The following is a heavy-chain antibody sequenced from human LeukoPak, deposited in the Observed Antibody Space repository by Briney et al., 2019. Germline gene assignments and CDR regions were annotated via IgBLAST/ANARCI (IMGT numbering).Heavy chain of an antibody. V-gene: IGHV1-2*02. J-gene: IGHJ4*02. Sequence: GASVKVSFKASRYTFTGYYMHWVRQAPRQGLEWMGWIKPNSGDTKYAQKFQGRVTMTRDTSITTAYIKLSSLTADDTAVYYCARGGVLLWIGIAYWGQGSLVTVSS. CDR3: ARGGVLLWIGIAY. D-gene: IGHD3-10*01. CDR2: IKPNSGDT. CDR1: RYTFTGYY.